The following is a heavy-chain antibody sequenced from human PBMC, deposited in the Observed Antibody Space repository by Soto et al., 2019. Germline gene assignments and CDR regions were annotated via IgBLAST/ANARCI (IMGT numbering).Heavy chain of an antibody. J-gene: IGHJ4*02. CDR1: GYSFTSYW. CDR3: ARGGLAAAGHYYFDY. Sequence: GESLKISCKGSGYSFTSYWIGWVRQMPGKGLEWMGIIYPGDSDTRYSPSFQGQVTISADKSISTAYLQWSSLKASDTAMYYCARGGLAAAGHYYFDYWGQGTLVTVSS. D-gene: IGHD6-13*01. CDR2: IYPGDSDT. V-gene: IGHV5-51*01.